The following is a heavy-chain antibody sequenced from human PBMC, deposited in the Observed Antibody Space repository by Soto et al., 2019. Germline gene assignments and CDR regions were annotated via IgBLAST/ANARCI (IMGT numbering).Heavy chain of an antibody. V-gene: IGHV3-30*18. J-gene: IGHJ6*02. Sequence: GGSLRLSCAASGFTFSSYGMHWVRQAPGKGLEWVAVISYDGSNKYYADSVKGRFTISRDNSKNTLYLQMNSLRAEDTAVYYCAKAGAARFYGMDVWGQVTTVTV. CDR1: GFTFSSYG. D-gene: IGHD6-6*01. CDR3: AKAGAARFYGMDV. CDR2: ISYDGSNK.